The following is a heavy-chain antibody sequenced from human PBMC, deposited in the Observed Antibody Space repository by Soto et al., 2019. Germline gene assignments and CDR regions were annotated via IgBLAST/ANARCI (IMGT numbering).Heavy chain of an antibody. CDR3: ERSSSIAARPYGVGY. D-gene: IGHD6-6*01. V-gene: IGHV3-33*01. CDR1: GFTFSSYG. Sequence: GGSLRLSCAASGFTFSSYGMHWVRQAPGKGLEWVAVIWYDGSNKYYADSVKGRFTISRDNSKNTLYLQMNSLRAEDTAVYYCERSSSIAARPYGVGYWGQGPLVTVYS. CDR2: IWYDGSNK. J-gene: IGHJ4*02.